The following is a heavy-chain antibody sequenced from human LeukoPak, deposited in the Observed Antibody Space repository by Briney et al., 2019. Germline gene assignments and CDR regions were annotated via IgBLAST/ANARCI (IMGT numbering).Heavy chain of an antibody. CDR3: ARDQAMVRGVITVDY. D-gene: IGHD3-10*01. Sequence: GGSLRLSCAVSGFTFSKMNWVRQAPGKGLEWVSYISSSGSTIYYADSVKGRFTISRDNAKNSLYLQMNSLRAEDTAVYYCARDQAMVRGVITVDYWGQGTLVTVSS. V-gene: IGHV3-48*03. J-gene: IGHJ4*02. CDR2: ISSSGSTI. CDR1: GFTFSK.